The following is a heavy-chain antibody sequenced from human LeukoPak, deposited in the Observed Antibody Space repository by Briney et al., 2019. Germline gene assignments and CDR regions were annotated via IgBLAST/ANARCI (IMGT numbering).Heavy chain of an antibody. V-gene: IGHV3-11*06. D-gene: IGHD6-13*01. CDR1: GFTFSDYY. Sequence: GGSLRLSCAASGFTFSDYYMSWIRQAPGKGLEWVSYISSSSSYTNYADSVKGRFTISRDNAKNSLYLQMNSLRAEDTAVYYCARGYSCSWYSDGGVYFDYWGQGTLVTVSS. J-gene: IGHJ4*02. CDR2: ISSSSSYT. CDR3: ARGYSCSWYSDGGVYFDY.